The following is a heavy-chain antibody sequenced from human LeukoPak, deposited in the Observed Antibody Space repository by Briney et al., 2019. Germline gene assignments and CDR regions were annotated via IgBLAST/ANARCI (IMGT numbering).Heavy chain of an antibody. CDR1: GYSFTSYC. V-gene: IGHV5-51*03. D-gene: IGHD5-24*01. CDR2: IYPGDSDT. Sequence: KPGESLKISCTGSGYSFTSYCIGWVRQMPGKGLEWVGIIYPGDSDTRYSPSFQGQVTISADKTISTAYLQWSSLKASDTAMYYCARSASSDGYNYISGMDVWGKGTTVTVSS. J-gene: IGHJ6*04. CDR3: ARSASSDGYNYISGMDV.